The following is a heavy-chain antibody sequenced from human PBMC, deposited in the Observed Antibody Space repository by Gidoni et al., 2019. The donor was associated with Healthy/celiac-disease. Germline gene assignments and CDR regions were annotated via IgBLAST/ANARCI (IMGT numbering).Heavy chain of an antibody. J-gene: IGHJ5*02. CDR2: ISWNSGSI. Sequence: EVQLVESGGGLVQPGRSLRLPCAASGFTFDDYAMHWVRQAPGKGLEWVSGISWNSGSIGYADSVKGRFTISRDNAKNSLYLQMNSLRAEDTALYYCAKAGGYDSSGYLNWFDPWGQGTLVTVSS. CDR1: GFTFDDYA. CDR3: AKAGGYDSSGYLNWFDP. V-gene: IGHV3-9*01. D-gene: IGHD3-22*01.